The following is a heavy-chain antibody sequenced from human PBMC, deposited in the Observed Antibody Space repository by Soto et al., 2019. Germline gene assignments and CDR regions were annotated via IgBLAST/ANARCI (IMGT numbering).Heavy chain of an antibody. CDR3: ARVRPSYDFWSGYKSRPTYYYYGMDV. J-gene: IGHJ6*02. D-gene: IGHD3-3*01. V-gene: IGHV4-34*01. CDR1: GGSFSGYY. Sequence: PSETLSLTCAVYGGSFSGYYWSWIRQPPGKGLEWIGEINHSGSTNYNPSLKSRVTISVDTSKNQFSLKLSSVTAADTAVYYCARVRPSYDFWSGYKSRPTYYYYGMDVWGQGTTVTSP. CDR2: INHSGST.